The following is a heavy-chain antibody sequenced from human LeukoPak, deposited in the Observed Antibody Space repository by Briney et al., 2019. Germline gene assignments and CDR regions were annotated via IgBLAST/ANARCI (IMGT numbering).Heavy chain of an antibody. CDR2: MNPNSGNT. J-gene: IGHJ4*02. V-gene: IGHV1-8*02. CDR3: ARIVPSGNY. Sequence: ASVKVSCKASGYTFTGYYMHWVRQAPGQGLEWMGWMNPNSGNTGYAQKFQGRVTMTRNTSISTAYMELSSLRSEDTAVYYCARIVPSGNYWGQGTLVTVSS. D-gene: IGHD1-26*01. CDR1: GYTFTGYY.